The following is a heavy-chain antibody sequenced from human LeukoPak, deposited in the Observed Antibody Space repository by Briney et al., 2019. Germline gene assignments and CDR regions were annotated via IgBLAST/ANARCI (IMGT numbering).Heavy chain of an antibody. CDR3: ARSGPHQQTLYALLDHAFDI. Sequence: PGGSLRLSCAASGFTFSSYGMHWVRQAPGKGLEWVAVIWYDGSNKYYADSVKGRFTISRDNSKNTLYLQMNSLRAEDTAVYYCARSGPHQQTLYALLDHAFDIWGQGTMVTVSS. J-gene: IGHJ3*02. CDR2: IWYDGSNK. V-gene: IGHV3-33*01. D-gene: IGHD3-16*02. CDR1: GFTFSSYG.